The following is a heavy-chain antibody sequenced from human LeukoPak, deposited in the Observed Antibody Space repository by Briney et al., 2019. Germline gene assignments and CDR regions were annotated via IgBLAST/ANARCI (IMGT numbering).Heavy chain of an antibody. D-gene: IGHD5-24*01. CDR3: VTVYNFGDY. CDR1: ANTLGYY. Sequence: ASVKVSCKASANTLGYYMHWVRQAPGQGLEWMGWINPNSGGRNYAQKFQGRVTMTRDTSISTAFMELSRLRSDDTAVHYCVTVYNFGDYWGQGTLVTVSS. CDR2: INPNSGGR. J-gene: IGHJ4*02. V-gene: IGHV1-2*02.